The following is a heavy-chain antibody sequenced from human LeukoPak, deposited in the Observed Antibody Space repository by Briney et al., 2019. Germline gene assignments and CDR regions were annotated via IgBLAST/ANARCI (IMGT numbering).Heavy chain of an antibody. CDR3: ARHYGP. CDR1: GDSIGTNYW. D-gene: IGHD4-17*01. V-gene: IGHV4-39*01. CDR2: IYSSGST. J-gene: IGHJ5*02. Sequence: PSETLSLTCAVSGDSIGTNYWWSWVSQPPGKGLEWIGSIYSSGSTYYNPSLKSRVTISVDTSKNQFSLKLSSVTAADTAVYYCARHYGPWGQGTLVTVSS.